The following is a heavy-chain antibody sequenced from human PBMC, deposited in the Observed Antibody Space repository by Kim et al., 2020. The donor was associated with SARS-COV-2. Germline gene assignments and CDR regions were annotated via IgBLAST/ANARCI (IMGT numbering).Heavy chain of an antibody. CDR1: GYSFTSYW. D-gene: IGHD3-3*01. CDR2: IYPGDSDT. CDR3: ARLGLEWLDGWWFDP. J-gene: IGHJ5*02. Sequence: GESLKISCKGSGYSFTSYWIGWVRQMPGKGLEWMGIIYPGDSDTRYSPSFQGQVTISADKSISTAYLQWSSLKASDTAMYYCARLGLEWLDGWWFDPWGQGTLVTVSS. V-gene: IGHV5-51*01.